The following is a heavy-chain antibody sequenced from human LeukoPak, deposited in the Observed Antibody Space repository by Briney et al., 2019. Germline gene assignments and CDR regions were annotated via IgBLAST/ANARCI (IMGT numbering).Heavy chain of an antibody. CDR1: GGSISSYS. CDR2: IYYSGST. V-gene: IGHV4-59*12. J-gene: IGHJ4*02. Sequence: SETLSLTCTVSGGSISSYSWSWIRQPPGKGLEWIGYIYYSGSTNYNPSLKSRVTISVDTSKNQFSLKLSSVTAADTAVYYCARGIAVRRYFDYWGQGTLVTVSS. CDR3: ARGIAVRRYFDY. D-gene: IGHD6-19*01.